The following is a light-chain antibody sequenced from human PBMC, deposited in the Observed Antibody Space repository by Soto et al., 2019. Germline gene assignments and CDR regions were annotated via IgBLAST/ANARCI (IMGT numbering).Light chain of an antibody. Sequence: EIVLTQYPANLSLSPGERATLSCRASQSVRSYLAWYQQKPGHAPRLLIYDASNRATGIPARFSGSGSGTVFPLTISSLDPEFFAVDHCQLRSNWITFGQGTRLENK. CDR2: DAS. J-gene: IGKJ5*01. CDR1: QSVRSY. V-gene: IGKV3-11*01. CDR3: QLRSNWIT.